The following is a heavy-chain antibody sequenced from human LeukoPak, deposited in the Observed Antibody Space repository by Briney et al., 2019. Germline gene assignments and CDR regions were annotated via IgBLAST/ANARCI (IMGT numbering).Heavy chain of an antibody. D-gene: IGHD2-15*01. CDR3: ARSLHGYCSGGSCYSDLGY. CDR1: GGSISSYY. J-gene: IGHJ4*02. V-gene: IGHV4-59*01. CDR2: IYYSGGT. Sequence: SETLSLTCTVSGGSISSYYWSWIRQPPGKGLEWIGYIYYSGGTNYNPSLKSRVTISVDTSKNQFSLKLSSVTAADTAVYYCARSLHGYCSGGSCYSDLGYWGQGTLVTVSS.